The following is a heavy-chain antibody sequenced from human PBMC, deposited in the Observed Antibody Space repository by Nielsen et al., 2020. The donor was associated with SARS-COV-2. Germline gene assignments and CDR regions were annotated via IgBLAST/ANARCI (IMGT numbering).Heavy chain of an antibody. V-gene: IGHV4-59*01. J-gene: IGHJ6*03. CDR2: IYYSGST. D-gene: IGHD3-22*01. Sequence: SETLSLTCTVSGGSISSYYWSWIRQPPGKGLEWIGYIYYSGSTNYNPSLKSRVTMSVDTSKNQFSLKLSSVTAADTAVYYCARNGDYDGSGYYYYYYMDVWGKGTTVTVSS. CDR1: GGSISSYY. CDR3: ARNGDYDGSGYYYYYYMDV.